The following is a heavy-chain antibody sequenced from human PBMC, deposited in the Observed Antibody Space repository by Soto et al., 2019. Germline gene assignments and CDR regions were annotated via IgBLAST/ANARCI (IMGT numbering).Heavy chain of an antibody. CDR1: GGSITSSNY. V-gene: IGHV4-39*01. CDR3: ATLPHYGDPKAGF. J-gene: IGHJ4*02. CDR2: IHYSGST. Sequence: QLQLQESGPGLVMRSETLSLTCTVSGGSITSSNYWGWIRQPPGKGLEWIGSIHYSGSTYYNSSLKSRVTISVDTSRNQFSLKLTSVTAADTAVYYCATLPHYGDPKAGFWGQGTLVTVSS. D-gene: IGHD4-17*01.